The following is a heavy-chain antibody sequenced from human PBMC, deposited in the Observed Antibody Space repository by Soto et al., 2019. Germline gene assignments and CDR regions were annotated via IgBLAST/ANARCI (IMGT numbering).Heavy chain of an antibody. CDR3: LRDFSQSSVYCDY. CDR2: ISAYSGNT. D-gene: IGHD3-22*01. Sequence: ASVKVSCKAYGYTFSSYGLSWVRQAPGQGLEWMGWISAYSGNTVYTQRFKGRLTMATDTSTGTAYMELRSLRSDDTAVYYCLRDFSQSSVYCDYWGQGILVTV. J-gene: IGHJ4*02. CDR1: GYTFSSYG. V-gene: IGHV1-18*01.